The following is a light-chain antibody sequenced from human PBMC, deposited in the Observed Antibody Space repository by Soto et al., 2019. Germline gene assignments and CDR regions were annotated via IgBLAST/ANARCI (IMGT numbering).Light chain of an antibody. J-gene: IGKJ5*01. CDR3: QQFNSYPIT. Sequence: AIQLTQSPSSLSASVGDRVTITCRASQGIRGALAWYQQRPGKPPKMLIYDVSKLERGVPSRFSGSDSGTHFTLTISSLQAEDFAPYYCQQFNSYPITFAQGTRLEIK. V-gene: IGKV1-13*02. CDR2: DVS. CDR1: QGIRGA.